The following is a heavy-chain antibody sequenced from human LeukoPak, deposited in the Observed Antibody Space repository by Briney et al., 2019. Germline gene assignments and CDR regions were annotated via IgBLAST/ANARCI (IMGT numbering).Heavy chain of an antibody. Sequence: GGYLRLSCAASGFTVSNNYMSWVRQAPGKGLEWVSVLYIDGNTYYADSVKGRFTISRDNSKNTLYLQMSSLRVEDTAVYYCAGDQWLALQHWGQGTLVTVSS. CDR1: GFTVSNNY. CDR2: LYIDGNT. CDR3: AGDQWLALQH. J-gene: IGHJ1*01. D-gene: IGHD6-19*01. V-gene: IGHV3-53*01.